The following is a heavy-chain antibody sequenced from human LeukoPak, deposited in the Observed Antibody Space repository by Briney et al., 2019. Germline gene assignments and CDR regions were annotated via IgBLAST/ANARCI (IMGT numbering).Heavy chain of an antibody. CDR3: AKPAYDILTGLMTGAFDI. CDR2: IYYSGST. Sequence: SETLSLTCSVSGGSITSYYWSWIRQPPGKGLEWIGYIYYSGSTNYSPSLKSRVTVSVDTSKNQFSLKLSSVTAADTAVYYWAKPAYDILTGLMTGAFDIWGQGTMVTVSS. V-gene: IGHV4-59*08. CDR1: GGSITSYY. D-gene: IGHD3-9*01. J-gene: IGHJ3*02.